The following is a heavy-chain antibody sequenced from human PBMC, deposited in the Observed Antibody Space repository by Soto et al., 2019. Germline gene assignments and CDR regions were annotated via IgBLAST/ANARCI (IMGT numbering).Heavy chain of an antibody. Sequence: QVQLVESGGGVXQPGXXLRLSCAASGFTFSSYGMHWVRQAPGKGLEWVAVISYDGSNKYYADSVKGRFTISRDNSKNTLYLQMNSLRAEDTAVYYCAVDFDYWGQGTLVTVSS. CDR3: AVDFDY. CDR2: ISYDGSNK. J-gene: IGHJ4*02. CDR1: GFTFSSYG. V-gene: IGHV3-30*03.